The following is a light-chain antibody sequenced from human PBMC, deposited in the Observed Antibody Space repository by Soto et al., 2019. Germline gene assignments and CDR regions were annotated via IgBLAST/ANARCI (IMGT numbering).Light chain of an antibody. J-gene: IGLJ3*02. CDR3: AIWDDSLSGRV. CDR1: RSNFG. Sequence: QSVLTQPPSASGAPGQRVTISCSGSRSNFGWYQQLPGTAPKLLIYSSSQRPSGVPDRFSGSKSGTSASLAISGLRSEDEADYYCAIWDDSLSGRVFGGGTKLTVL. V-gene: IGLV1-47*02. CDR2: SSS.